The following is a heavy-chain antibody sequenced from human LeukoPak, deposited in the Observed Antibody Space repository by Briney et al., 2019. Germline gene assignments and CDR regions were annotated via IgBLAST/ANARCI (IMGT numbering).Heavy chain of an antibody. D-gene: IGHD3-16*01. V-gene: IGHV5-10-1*01. Sequence: GESLNISSKGSEXSFISYVIRWVRPTPGKGLELMWRIDPSDSYTTYNPSFQGHVTISADKSISTAYLQWSSLEASDTAIYYCARHPRYGPNYFDFWGEGTLATVSS. CDR3: ARHPRYGPNYFDF. CDR1: EXSFISYV. J-gene: IGHJ4*02. CDR2: IDPSDSYT.